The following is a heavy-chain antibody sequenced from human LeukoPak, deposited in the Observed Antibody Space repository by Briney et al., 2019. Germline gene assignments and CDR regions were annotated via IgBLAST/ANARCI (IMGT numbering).Heavy chain of an antibody. V-gene: IGHV1-46*01. CDR2: INPSGGST. CDR3: AGGDSSGYYYYY. D-gene: IGHD3-22*01. J-gene: IGHJ4*02. CDR1: GYTFTSYY. Sequence: GASVKVSCKASGYTFTSYYMHWVRQAPGQGLEWMGIINPSGGSTSYAQKLQGRVTMTGDTSTSTVYMELSSLRSEDTAVYYCAGGDSSGYYYYYWGQGTLVTVSS.